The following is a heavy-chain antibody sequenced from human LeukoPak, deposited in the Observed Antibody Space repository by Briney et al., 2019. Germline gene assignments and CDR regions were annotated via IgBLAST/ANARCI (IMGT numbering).Heavy chain of an antibody. Sequence: GGSLRLSCAASGFTFSDYWMSWVRQAPGQGLEWVAKINQDGREQHFVDSVKGRFTISRDNAQNSLFLQMDSLRAEDTAVYYCTGGALDYWGQGALVSASS. V-gene: IGHV3-7*04. CDR3: TGGALDY. J-gene: IGHJ4*02. CDR1: GFTFSDYW. CDR2: INQDGREQ.